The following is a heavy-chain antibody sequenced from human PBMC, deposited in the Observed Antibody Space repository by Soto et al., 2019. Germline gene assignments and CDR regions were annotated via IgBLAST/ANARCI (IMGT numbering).Heavy chain of an antibody. D-gene: IGHD3-22*01. V-gene: IGHV1-69*13. CDR3: ARDGGPYYYDSSGYYQRFDY. Sequence: SVKVSCKASGGTFSSYAISWVRQAPGQGLEWMGGIIPMFGTANYAQKFQGRVTITADESTSTAYMELSSLRSEDTAVYYCARDGGPYYYDSSGYYQRFDYWGQGTLVTVSS. CDR2: IIPMFGTA. J-gene: IGHJ4*02. CDR1: GGTFSSYA.